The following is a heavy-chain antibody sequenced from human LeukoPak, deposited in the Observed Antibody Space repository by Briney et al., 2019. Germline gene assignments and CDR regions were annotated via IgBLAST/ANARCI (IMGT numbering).Heavy chain of an antibody. V-gene: IGHV3-74*01. CDR3: ARFAYDSGSLS. Sequence: GRSLRLSCAASGFTFSSYGMHWVRQAPGEGLVWVSRISSDGTTTTYADSVKGRFTISRDNARNTLYLQMNSLRAEDTAVYYCARFAYDSGSLSWGQGALVTVSS. J-gene: IGHJ5*02. D-gene: IGHD3-10*01. CDR2: ISSDGTTT. CDR1: GFTFSSYG.